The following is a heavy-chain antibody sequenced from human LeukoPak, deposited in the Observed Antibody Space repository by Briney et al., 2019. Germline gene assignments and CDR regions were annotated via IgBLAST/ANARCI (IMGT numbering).Heavy chain of an antibody. J-gene: IGHJ6*02. V-gene: IGHV3-74*01. Sequence: GGSLRLSCAASGFTFSSYWMHWVRQAPGKGLVWVSRINSDGSSTSYADPVKGRFTISRDNAKNTLYLQMNSLRAEDTAVYYCARVAPDIVATITHHYYYGMDVWGQGTTVTVSS. CDR1: GFTFSSYW. D-gene: IGHD5-12*01. CDR2: INSDGSST. CDR3: ARVAPDIVATITHHYYYGMDV.